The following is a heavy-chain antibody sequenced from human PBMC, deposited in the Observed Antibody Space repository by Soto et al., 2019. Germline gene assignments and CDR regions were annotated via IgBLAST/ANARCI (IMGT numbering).Heavy chain of an antibody. CDR3: ARLGHPGH. J-gene: IGHJ4*02. CDR2: VIPILGTA. V-gene: IGHV1-69*01. CDR1: GGSLRNSV. Sequence: QVQLVQSGAEVKKPGSSVKVSCTASGGSLRNSVISWVRQAPAQRLEWMGGVIPILGTANYAQKFQGRVTMTADEATSTAYMDLSSLCPADTAVYYCARLGHPGHWGPGTLVIVSS.